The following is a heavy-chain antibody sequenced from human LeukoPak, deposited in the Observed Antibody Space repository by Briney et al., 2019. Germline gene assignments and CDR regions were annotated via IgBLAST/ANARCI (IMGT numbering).Heavy chain of an antibody. V-gene: IGHV5-51*01. CDR1: GYSFTSYW. D-gene: IGHD6-13*01. CDR3: ARRSTIAIRLFDY. CDR2: IYPGDSDT. J-gene: IGHJ4*02. Sequence: GESLKISCKGSGYSFTSYWIAWVRQMPGKGLEWMGIIYPGDSDTRYSPSFQGQVTISADKSISTAYLQWSSLKASDTAIYYCARRSTIAIRLFDYWGQGTLVTVSS.